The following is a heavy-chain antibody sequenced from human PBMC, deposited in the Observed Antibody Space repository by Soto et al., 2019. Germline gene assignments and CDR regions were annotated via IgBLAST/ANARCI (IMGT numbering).Heavy chain of an antibody. CDR1: SFTFSSYA. CDR2: ISYDGRNK. D-gene: IGHD6-19*01. Sequence: QVQLVESGGGVIQHGRSLRLSCAASSFTFSSYAIHWVRQAPGKGLQWVAFISYDGRNKDYADSVKSRFTISRDNSRNTLYLQMSSLRAEDTAVYYCAKNYGPGIAVAGTDWYFDLWGRGTLVTVSS. V-gene: IGHV3-30*18. CDR3: AKNYGPGIAVAGTDWYFDL. J-gene: IGHJ2*01.